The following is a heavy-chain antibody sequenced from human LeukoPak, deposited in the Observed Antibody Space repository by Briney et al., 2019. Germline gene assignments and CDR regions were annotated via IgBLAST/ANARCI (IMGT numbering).Heavy chain of an antibody. CDR1: GGSISSGGYS. V-gene: IGHV4-30-2*01. CDR2: IYHSGST. Sequence: SQTLSLTCAVSGGSISSGGYSWSWIRQPPGKGLEWIGYIYHSGSTYYNPSLKSRVTISVDRSKNQFSLKLSSVTAADTAVYYCAREGLLRNWFDPWGQGTLVTVSS. J-gene: IGHJ5*02. CDR3: AREGLLRNWFDP. D-gene: IGHD2-15*01.